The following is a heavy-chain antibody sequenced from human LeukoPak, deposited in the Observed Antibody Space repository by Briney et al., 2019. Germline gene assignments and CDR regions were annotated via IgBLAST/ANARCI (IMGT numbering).Heavy chain of an antibody. J-gene: IGHJ1*01. D-gene: IGHD6-6*01. CDR1: GGSISTYY. Sequence: SQTLSLTCTVSGGSISTYYWNWIRQPPGKGLEWIGYIYHSGSTNYNPSLQSLVTISVDTSKNQFSLNLNSLTAPDTAVYYCARGGAARLHFQNWGQGTLVTVSS. CDR3: ARGGAARLHFQN. CDR2: IYHSGST. V-gene: IGHV4-59*01.